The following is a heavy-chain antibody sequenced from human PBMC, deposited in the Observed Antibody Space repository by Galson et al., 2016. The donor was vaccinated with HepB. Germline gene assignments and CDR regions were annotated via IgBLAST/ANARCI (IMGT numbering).Heavy chain of an antibody. CDR2: TYYRSKWYN. CDR3: ARTPAIAPGYYYYGLDV. J-gene: IGHJ6*02. D-gene: IGHD6-13*01. V-gene: IGHV6-1*01. CDR1: GDSVSSNRAA. Sequence: CAISGDSVSSNRAAWSWIRQSPPRGLEWLGRTYYRSKWYNDYAVSVQSRITINPDTSKNQFSLQLNSVTPEDTAVYYCARTPAIAPGYYYYGLDVWGQGTTVTVS.